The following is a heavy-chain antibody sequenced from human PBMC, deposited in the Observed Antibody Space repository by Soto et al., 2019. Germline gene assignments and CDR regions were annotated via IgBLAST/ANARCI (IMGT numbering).Heavy chain of an antibody. CDR2: MNPNSGNT. J-gene: IGHJ6*02. CDR3: ARQHSSSIVDLGMDV. V-gene: IGHV1-8*01. Sequence: ASVKVSCKASGYTFSSYDINWVRQATGQGLEWMGWMNPNSGNTGYAQKFQGRVTMMRNTSISTAYMELSNLRSDDTAVYYCARQHSSSIVDLGMDVWAQATTVTVSS. CDR1: GYTFSSYD. D-gene: IGHD6-6*01.